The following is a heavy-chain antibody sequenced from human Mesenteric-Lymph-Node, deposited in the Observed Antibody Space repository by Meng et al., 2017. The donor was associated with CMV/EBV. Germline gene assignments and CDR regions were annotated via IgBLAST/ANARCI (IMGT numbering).Heavy chain of an antibody. Sequence: GGSLRLSCVVSGFTVSSYEMNWVRQAPGKGLECVSYISNTGNTIYYADSVKCRFTISRDSAKNSLYLQMNSLRAEDTAVYYCARGPYFRPHYLDSWGQGALVTVSS. CDR2: ISNTGNTI. V-gene: IGHV3-48*03. J-gene: IGHJ4*02. D-gene: IGHD2/OR15-2a*01. CDR1: GFTVSSYE. CDR3: ARGPYFRPHYLDS.